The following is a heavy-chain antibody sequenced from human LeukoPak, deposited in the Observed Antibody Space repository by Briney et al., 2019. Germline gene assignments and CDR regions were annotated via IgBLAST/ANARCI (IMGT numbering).Heavy chain of an antibody. J-gene: IGHJ4*02. CDR2: INHSGST. V-gene: IGHV4-34*01. Sequence: SETLSLTCAVYGGSFSGYYWSWIRQPPGKGLEWIGEINHSGSTNYNPSLKSRVTISVDTSKNQFSLKLSSVTAADTAVYYCARGDREAGYFDYWGQGTLVTVSS. CDR1: GGSFSGYY. CDR3: ARGDREAGYFDY.